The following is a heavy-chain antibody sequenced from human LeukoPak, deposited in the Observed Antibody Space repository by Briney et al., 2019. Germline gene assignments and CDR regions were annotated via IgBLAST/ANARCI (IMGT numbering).Heavy chain of an antibody. J-gene: IGHJ3*02. CDR2: IYTSGST. Sequence: QVQLQESGPGLVKPSQTLSLTCTVSGGSISSGSYYWSWIRQPAGKGLGWIGRIYTSGSTNYNPSLKSRVTMSIDTSKKSLSLKLNTVTAADTAVYYCARLNGDGFDIWGQGAKVTVSS. CDR3: ARLNGDGFDI. D-gene: IGHD2-8*01. CDR1: GGSISSGSYY. V-gene: IGHV4-61*02.